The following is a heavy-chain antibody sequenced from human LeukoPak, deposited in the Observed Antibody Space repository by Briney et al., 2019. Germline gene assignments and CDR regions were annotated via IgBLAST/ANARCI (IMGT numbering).Heavy chain of an antibody. V-gene: IGHV4-59*01. CDR2: IYYSGST. D-gene: IGHD3-10*01. CDR1: GGSISSDY. CDR3: ARYYSRSGSHDY. J-gene: IGHJ4*02. Sequence: SETLSLTCTVSGGSISSDYWSWIRQPPGKGLEWIGYIYYSGSTNYNPPLKSRVTISVDTSKNQFSLKLSSVTAADTAVYYCARYYSRSGSHDYWGQGTLVTVSS.